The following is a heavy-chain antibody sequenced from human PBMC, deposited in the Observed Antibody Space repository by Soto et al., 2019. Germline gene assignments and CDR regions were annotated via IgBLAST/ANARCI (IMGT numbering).Heavy chain of an antibody. CDR2: IDPSDSYT. D-gene: IGHD5-12*01. CDR1: GYSFTSYG. V-gene: IGHV5-10-1*01. Sequence: VESVTISCKVSGYSFTSYGIIWVLQMPGKGLEWMGRIDPSDSYTNYSPSFQGHVTISADKSISTAYLQWSSLKASDTAMYYCAREGGYDGKNWFDPWGQGTLVTVSS. J-gene: IGHJ5*02. CDR3: AREGGYDGKNWFDP.